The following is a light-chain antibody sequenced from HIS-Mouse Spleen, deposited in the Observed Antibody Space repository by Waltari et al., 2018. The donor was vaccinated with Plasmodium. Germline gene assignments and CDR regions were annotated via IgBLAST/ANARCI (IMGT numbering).Light chain of an antibody. CDR3: QQYNNWSFT. V-gene: IGKV3-15*01. CDR1: QSVSSS. J-gene: IGKJ3*01. Sequence: EIVMTQPPAPLSLSPGERATPSCRASQSVSSSLAWYQQKPGQAPRLLIYAASTRATGVPARFSGSGSGTEFTLTISSLQSEDFAVYYCQQYNNWSFTFGPGTKVDIK. CDR2: AAS.